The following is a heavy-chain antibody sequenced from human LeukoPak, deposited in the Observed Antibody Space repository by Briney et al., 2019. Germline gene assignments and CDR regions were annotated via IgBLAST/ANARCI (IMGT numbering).Heavy chain of an antibody. V-gene: IGHV3-7*03. D-gene: IGHD3-3*01. Sequence: GGSLRLSCAASVFTFSSYWMSWVRQAPGKGLEWVVNIKQDGSEKYYVDSVKGRFTISRDNAKNSLYLQMNSLRAEDTAVYYCARYGVRGGYFDYWGQGTLVTVSS. CDR1: VFTFSSYW. CDR3: ARYGVRGGYFDY. J-gene: IGHJ4*02. CDR2: IKQDGSEK.